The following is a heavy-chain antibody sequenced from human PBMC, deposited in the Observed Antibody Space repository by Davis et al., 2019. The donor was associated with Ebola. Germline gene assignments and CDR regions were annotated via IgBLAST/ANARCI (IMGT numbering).Heavy chain of an antibody. CDR2: ISGASEMT. D-gene: IGHD2-2*01. CDR3: ARESPYTSPRLYYFQN. J-gene: IGHJ4*02. V-gene: IGHV3-23*01. CDR1: GFSFTNYA. Sequence: PGGSLRLSCEASGFSFTNYAMSWVRQAPGKGLEWVSAISGASEMTYYADSVKGRFTISRDNYRNTLYLQMVSLRAEDTALYYCARESPYTSPRLYYFQNWGQGTLLSVSS.